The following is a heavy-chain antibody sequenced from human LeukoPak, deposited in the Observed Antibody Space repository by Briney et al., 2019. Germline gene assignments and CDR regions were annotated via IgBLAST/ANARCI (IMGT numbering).Heavy chain of an antibody. CDR1: GYTFTGYA. CDR2: ISAYNDNT. J-gene: IGHJ4*02. Sequence: ASVKVSCKASGYTFTGYAISWVRQAPGQGLEWMGWISAYNDNTHYAQNLQGRVTTTTDTSTNTAYMELRSLRSDDTAVYYCARVSPNDSFDYWGQGTLVTVSS. CDR3: ARVSPNDSFDY. V-gene: IGHV1-18*01. D-gene: IGHD3-22*01.